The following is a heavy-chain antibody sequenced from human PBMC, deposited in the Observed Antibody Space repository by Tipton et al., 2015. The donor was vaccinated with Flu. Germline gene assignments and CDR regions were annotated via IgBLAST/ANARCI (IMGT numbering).Heavy chain of an antibody. V-gene: IGHV1-8*01. D-gene: IGHD3-3*01. J-gene: IGHJ6*02. CDR2: MNPNSGNT. CDR3: AGGRGLLEWVDYYGMCV. CDR1: GYSFTSYD. Sequence: QLVQSGAEVRKPGASVKVSCKASGYSFTSYDINWVRQATGQGLEWTGWMNPNSGNTGYAQKFQGRVTMTRNTSISTAYLERRSLRAEDTAVYYCAGGRGLLEWVDYYGMCVLGQGATVTGSS.